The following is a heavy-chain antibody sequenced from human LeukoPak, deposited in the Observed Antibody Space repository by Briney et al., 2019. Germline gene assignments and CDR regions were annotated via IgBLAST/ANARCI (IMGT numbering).Heavy chain of an antibody. CDR2: IKQDGSEK. CDR3: ARDRVSYCSSTRCYVPLFDY. D-gene: IGHD2-2*01. Sequence: PGGSLRLSCAASGFTFSSYWMSWVRQAPGKGLGWVANIKQDGSEKYYVDSVKGRFTISRDNAKNSLYLQMNSLRAEDTAVYYCARDRVSYCSSTRCYVPLFDYWGQGTLVTVSS. V-gene: IGHV3-7*01. CDR1: GFTFSSYW. J-gene: IGHJ4*02.